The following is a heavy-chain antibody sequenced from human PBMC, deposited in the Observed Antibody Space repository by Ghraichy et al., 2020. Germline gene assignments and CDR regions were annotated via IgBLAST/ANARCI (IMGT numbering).Heavy chain of an antibody. Sequence: SETRSLTCTVSGGSISSYYWSWIRQPAGKGLEWIGRIYTSGSTNYNPSLKSRVTMSVDTSKNQFSLKLSSVTAADTAVYYCARDLKGHAVGWFGELFSSGFDYWGQGTLVTVSS. J-gene: IGHJ4*02. D-gene: IGHD3-10*01. CDR2: IYTSGST. V-gene: IGHV4-4*07. CDR1: GGSISSYY. CDR3: ARDLKGHAVGWFGELFSSGFDY.